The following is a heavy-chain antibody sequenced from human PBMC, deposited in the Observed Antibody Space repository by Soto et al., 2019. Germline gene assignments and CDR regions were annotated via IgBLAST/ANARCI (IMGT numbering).Heavy chain of an antibody. CDR1: GFTFSDYF. J-gene: IGHJ6*02. D-gene: IGHD2-15*01. CDR3: ARSSATVNGWWGYGLDV. CDR2: ISGSGSSTK. V-gene: IGHV3-11*01. Sequence: GGSLRLSCAASGFTFSDYFMTWIRQAPGKGLEWVSYISGSGSSTKYYADAVEGRFTISRDNAKNSLYLQMNSLTAEDTAVYYCARSSATVNGWWGYGLDVWGQGTTVTVSS.